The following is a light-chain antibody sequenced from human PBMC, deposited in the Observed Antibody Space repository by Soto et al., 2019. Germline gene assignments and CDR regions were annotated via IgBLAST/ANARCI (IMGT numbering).Light chain of an antibody. CDR3: MQLIHFPWT. J-gene: IGKJ1*01. CDR1: HSLVHSNGDTY. V-gene: IGKV2-24*01. Sequence: DVVMTQTPLPSPVTLGQPASISCRSSHSLVHSNGDTYLTWYQQRPGQPPRLLIYKISKRFSGVPDRFSGSGAGTDFTLKISRVEAEDVGVYYCMQLIHFPWTFGQGTRVEIQ. CDR2: KIS.